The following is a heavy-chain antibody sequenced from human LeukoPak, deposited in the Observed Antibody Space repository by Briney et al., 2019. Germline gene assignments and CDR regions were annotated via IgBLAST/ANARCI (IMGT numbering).Heavy chain of an antibody. Sequence: PWETLSPTCTVSGGSISSNTYYWGWIRRPPGKGLEWIGNIHYSGSTYYNSSLKSRVTISVDTSKNQFSLNLSSLTAADTAVYYCATSDTVSTYNWFDPWGQGTLVTVSS. CDR3: ATSDTVSTYNWFDP. J-gene: IGHJ5*02. CDR1: GGSISSNTYY. V-gene: IGHV4-39*01. CDR2: IHYSGST. D-gene: IGHD5/OR15-5a*01.